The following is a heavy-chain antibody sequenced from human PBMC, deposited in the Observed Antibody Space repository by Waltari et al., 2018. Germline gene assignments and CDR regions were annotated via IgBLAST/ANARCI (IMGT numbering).Heavy chain of an antibody. V-gene: IGHV3-33*01. D-gene: IGHD2-21*02. CDR2: IWYDGSNK. J-gene: IGHJ4*02. CDR1: GFTFSSYG. CDR3: ARDTSPYCGGDCYSDY. Sequence: QVQLVESGGGVVQPGRSLRLSCAASGFTFSSYGMHWVRQAPGKGLEWVAVIWYDGSNKYYADSVKGRFTISRDNSKNTLYLQMNSLRAEDTAVYYCARDTSPYCGGDCYSDYWGQGTLVTVSS.